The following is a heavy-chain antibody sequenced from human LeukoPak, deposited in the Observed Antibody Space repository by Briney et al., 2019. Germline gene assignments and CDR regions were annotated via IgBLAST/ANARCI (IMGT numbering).Heavy chain of an antibody. CDR1: RFTFSSYA. Sequence: GGPLRLSCAASRFTFSSYAMSWVRQAPGKGLGWVSVISGSGDNTYYADSVKGRFTISRDNSKNTLYLQMNSLRAEGTAVYYCAKTRDDYNFFDYWGQGTLVTVSS. D-gene: IGHD5-24*01. CDR2: ISGSGDNT. V-gene: IGHV3-23*01. CDR3: AKTRDDYNFFDY. J-gene: IGHJ4*02.